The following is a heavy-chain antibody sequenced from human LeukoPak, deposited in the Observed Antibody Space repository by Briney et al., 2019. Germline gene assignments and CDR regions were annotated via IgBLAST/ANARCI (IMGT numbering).Heavy chain of an antibody. CDR3: AKDRGYGDIFFDY. CDR2: IWYDGSNK. D-gene: IGHD4-17*01. CDR1: GFTFSTYG. V-gene: IGHV3-33*06. Sequence: GRSLRLSCAASGFTFSTYGMHWVRQAPGKGLEWVAVIWYDGSNKYYADSVKGRFTISRDDPKKTLYLEMNSLRDEDTALYYCAKDRGYGDIFFDYWGQGTLVTVSS. J-gene: IGHJ4*02.